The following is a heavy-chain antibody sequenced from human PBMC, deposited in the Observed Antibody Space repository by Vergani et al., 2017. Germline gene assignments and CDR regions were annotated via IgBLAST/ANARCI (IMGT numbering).Heavy chain of an antibody. CDR2: TWYDGNNK. D-gene: IGHD1-14*01. V-gene: IGHV3-33*01. CDR3: ARDLRLLYNRFDP. J-gene: IGHJ5*02. Sequence: QVQLVESGGGVVQPGRSLRLSCAASGFTFNQYRMHWVHQAPGKGLEWVAVTWYDGNNKQYADSVKGRFTISRDNSKSTMYLQMNSLRDEDTGVYYCARDLRLLYNRFDPWGQGTLVTVSS. CDR1: GFTFNQYR.